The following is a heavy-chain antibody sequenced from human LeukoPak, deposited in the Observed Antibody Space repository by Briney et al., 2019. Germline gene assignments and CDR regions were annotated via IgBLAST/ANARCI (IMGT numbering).Heavy chain of an antibody. CDR1: GFTFSSYN. D-gene: IGHD2-2*01. CDR2: ISHGSGSI. Sequence: GGSLRLSCAASGFTFSSYNMNWLRQAPGKGLEWVSSISHGSGSIYYADSVKGRFAISRDNAKNSLYLQMNSLRAEDTAVYYCARDLQIVVGAAARGRGPFDPWGQGTLVTVSS. V-gene: IGHV3-21*01. J-gene: IGHJ5*02. CDR3: ARDLQIVVGAAARGRGPFDP.